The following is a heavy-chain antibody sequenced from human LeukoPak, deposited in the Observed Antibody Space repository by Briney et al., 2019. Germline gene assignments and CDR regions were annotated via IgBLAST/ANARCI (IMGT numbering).Heavy chain of an antibody. D-gene: IGHD3-9*01. V-gene: IGHV3-23*01. J-gene: IGHJ5*02. Sequence: GRSLRLSCAASGFTFSSYAMSWVRQAPGKGLEWVSAISVSGGSTYYADSVKGRFTISRDNSKNTLYLQMNSLRAEDTAVYYCARDILTGFTRNWFDPWGQGTLVTVSS. CDR3: ARDILTGFTRNWFDP. CDR1: GFTFSSYA. CDR2: ISVSGGST.